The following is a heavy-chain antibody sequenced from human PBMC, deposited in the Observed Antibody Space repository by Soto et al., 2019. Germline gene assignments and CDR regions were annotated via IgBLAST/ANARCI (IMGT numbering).Heavy chain of an antibody. CDR2: FYYSGIT. Sequence: QVQLQESGPGLVKPSQTLSLTCTVSGGPIRRRGYYWSWIRHRPGEGLEWIGFFYYSGITDYNPSCRSRVTISADTSRNQVFLNMYSVTAADTAVYYCASSGGPEGDWFDPWGQGTLVTVSS. CDR1: GGPIRRRGYY. D-gene: IGHD2-15*01. CDR3: ASSGGPEGDWFDP. J-gene: IGHJ5*02. V-gene: IGHV4-31*03.